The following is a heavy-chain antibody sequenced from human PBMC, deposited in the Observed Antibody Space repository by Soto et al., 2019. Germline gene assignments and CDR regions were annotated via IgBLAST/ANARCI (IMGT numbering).Heavy chain of an antibody. J-gene: IGHJ4*02. Sequence: SETLSLTCTVSGGSISSGGYYWSWIRQHPGKGLEWIGYIYYSGSTYYNPSLKSRVTISVDTSKNQFSLKLSSVTAADTAVYYCARAATMVRGGVDYWGQGTLVTVSS. CDR2: IYYSGST. V-gene: IGHV4-31*03. CDR1: GGSISSGGYY. CDR3: ARAATMVRGGVDY. D-gene: IGHD3-10*01.